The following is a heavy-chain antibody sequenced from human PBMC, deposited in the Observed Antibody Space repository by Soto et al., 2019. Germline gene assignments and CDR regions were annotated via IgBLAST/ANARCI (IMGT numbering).Heavy chain of an antibody. CDR3: ARVMLGGHSDY. CDR2: MNPNSGNT. D-gene: IGHD2-15*01. V-gene: IGHV1-8*02. CDR1: GFTFTSSA. J-gene: IGHJ4*01. Sequence: ASVKVSCKASGFTFTSSAMQWVRQARGQRLEWIGWMNPNSGNTGYAQKFQGRVTMTRNTSIRTAYIDLSSLSSDDTAVYYCARVMLGGHSDYWG.